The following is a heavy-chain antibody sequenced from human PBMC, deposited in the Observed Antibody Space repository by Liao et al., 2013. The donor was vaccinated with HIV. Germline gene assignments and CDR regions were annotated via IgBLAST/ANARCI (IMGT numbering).Heavy chain of an antibody. V-gene: IGHV4-61*02. CDR3: ARDLHCESTSCYHYYYHMDV. Sequence: QVQLQESGPGLVKPSQTLSLTCTVSGGSISSGYYSWTWIRQPAGKGLECIGRIYSSGSINYNPSLRSRATISVDRSKNQFSLKLNSVTAADTAVYYCARDLHCESTSCYHYYYHMDVWGKGTTVTVSS. CDR1: GGSISSGYYS. J-gene: IGHJ6*03. D-gene: IGHD2-2*01. CDR2: IYSSGSI.